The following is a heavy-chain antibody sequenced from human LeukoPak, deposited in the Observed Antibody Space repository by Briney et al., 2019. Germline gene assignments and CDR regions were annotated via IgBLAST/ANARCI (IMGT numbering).Heavy chain of an antibody. Sequence: ASVKVSCKVSGYTLTELSMHWVRQAPGKGLEWMGGFDPEDGETIYAQKFQGRVTMTEDTSTDTAYMEPSSLRSEDTAVYYCTAAGTGYYGMDVWGKGTTVTVSS. V-gene: IGHV1-24*01. D-gene: IGHD6-13*01. J-gene: IGHJ6*04. CDR1: GYTLTELS. CDR2: FDPEDGET. CDR3: TAAGTGYYGMDV.